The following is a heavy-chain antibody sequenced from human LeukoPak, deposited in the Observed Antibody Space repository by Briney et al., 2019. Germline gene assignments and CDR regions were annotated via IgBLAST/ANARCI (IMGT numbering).Heavy chain of an antibody. CDR2: IDSFGNTM. V-gene: IGHV3-74*01. CDR3: ARVGPDDRYSYGPGLNWFDP. CDR1: GFTFSSHW. D-gene: IGHD5-18*01. Sequence: GGSLRLSCEASGFTFSSHWMHWVRQDPGRGLLWVSRIDSFGNTMGYADFVKGRFIISRDNAKNTLYLEMNSLREEDTAVYYCARVGPDDRYSYGPGLNWFDPWGQGTLVTVSS. J-gene: IGHJ5*02.